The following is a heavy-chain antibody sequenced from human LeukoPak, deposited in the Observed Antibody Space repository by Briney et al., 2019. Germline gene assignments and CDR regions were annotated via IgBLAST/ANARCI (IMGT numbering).Heavy chain of an antibody. CDR2: IISGSGVTT. J-gene: IGHJ4*02. Sequence: GGTLRLSCAASGFTFSTYGMSWVRQAPGKGLEWVSAIISGSGVTTYYADSVKGRFTISRDNSKNTLYLQINSLRAEDTAVYYCAKDLEAAAGPFDYWGQGTLVTVSS. V-gene: IGHV3-23*01. CDR1: GFTFSTYG. D-gene: IGHD6-13*01. CDR3: AKDLEAAAGPFDY.